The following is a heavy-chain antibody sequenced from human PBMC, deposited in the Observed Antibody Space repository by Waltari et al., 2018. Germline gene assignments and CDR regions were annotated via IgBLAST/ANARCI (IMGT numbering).Heavy chain of an antibody. V-gene: IGHV3-48*01. Sequence: EVQLVESGGGLVQPGGSLRLSCAASGFTFSSYSMNWVRQAPGKGLEWVSYISSSSSTIYYADSVKGRFTISRDNAKNSLYLQMNSLRAEDTAVYYCATLLVSYDILTGYYDYWGQGTLVTVSS. CDR2: ISSSSSTI. CDR1: GFTFSSYS. D-gene: IGHD3-9*01. CDR3: ATLLVSYDILTGYYDY. J-gene: IGHJ4*02.